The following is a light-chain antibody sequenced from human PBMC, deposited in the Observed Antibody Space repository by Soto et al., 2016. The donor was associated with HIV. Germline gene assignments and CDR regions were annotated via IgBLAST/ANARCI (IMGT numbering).Light chain of an antibody. CDR3: QQTYNTRMYT. V-gene: IGKV1-39*01. CDR1: QGISSY. Sequence: DIQLTQSPSSLSASVGDRVTITCRASQGISSYLNWYQQKPGEAPKLLIFAASRLQGGVPSRFSGSESGTDFTLTISSLQPEDFATYYCQQTYNTRMYTFGQGTKLEIK. CDR2: AAS. J-gene: IGKJ2*01.